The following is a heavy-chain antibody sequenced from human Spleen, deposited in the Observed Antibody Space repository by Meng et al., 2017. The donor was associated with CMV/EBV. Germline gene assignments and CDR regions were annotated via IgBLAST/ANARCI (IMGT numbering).Heavy chain of an antibody. J-gene: IGHJ4*02. CDR1: GASVDSGTYY. CDR2: IYHSGGS. D-gene: IGHD3-16*01. Sequence: SETLSLTCTVSGASVDSGTYYWNWIRQPPGKGLEWIGYIYHSGGSNYNPSLKNRVTISGDTSKNQLSLKLSSVTAADTAVYYCARTRAGTLDYWGQGTLVTVSS. CDR3: ARTRAGTLDY. V-gene: IGHV4-61*01.